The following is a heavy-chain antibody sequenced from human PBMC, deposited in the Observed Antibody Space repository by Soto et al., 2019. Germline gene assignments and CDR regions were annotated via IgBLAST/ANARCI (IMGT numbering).Heavy chain of an antibody. CDR2: ISTYNSNT. CDR1: GYSFTNYG. V-gene: IGHV1-18*04. J-gene: IGHJ4*02. CDR3: SRDERDSCRGGGCFYFAS. Sequence: QVQLVQSGGEVKKPGASVKVSCKASGYSFTNYGISWVRQAPGQGLEWLGWISTYNSNTNSAPRLQGRLTMTTDSSTSTACMELRRLTSDDTAVYYCSRDERDSCRGGGCFYFASWGQGTLVTVSS. D-gene: IGHD2-15*01.